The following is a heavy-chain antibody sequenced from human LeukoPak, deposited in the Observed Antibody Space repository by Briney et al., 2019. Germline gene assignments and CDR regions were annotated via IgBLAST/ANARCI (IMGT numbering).Heavy chain of an antibody. CDR1: GFTFSSYW. CDR3: ARSYPNYYYGLDV. V-gene: IGHV3-7*01. D-gene: IGHD3-16*02. CDR2: IKQDGSEK. J-gene: IGHJ6*02. Sequence: GGSLRLSCAASGFTFSSYWMSWVRQAPGKGLEWVANIKQDGSEKYYVDSVKGRFTISRDNAKNTVTLQMNNLRAEDTAVYYCARSYPNYYYGLDVWGQGTTVTVSS.